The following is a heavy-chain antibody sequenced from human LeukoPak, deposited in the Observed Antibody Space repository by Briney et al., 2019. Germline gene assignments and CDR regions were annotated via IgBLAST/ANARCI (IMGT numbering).Heavy chain of an antibody. CDR1: GITLSSYW. D-gene: IGHD6-19*01. CDR2: INSDGSST. CDR3: ARVRTDSSRFDP. V-gene: IGHV3-74*01. Sequence: GGSLRLSCAAYGITLSSYWMHWVRQAPGKGLVWVSRINSDGSSTSYADSVKGRFTISRDNAKNTLYLQMNSLRAEDTAVYYCARVRTDSSRFDPWGQGTLVTVSS. J-gene: IGHJ5*02.